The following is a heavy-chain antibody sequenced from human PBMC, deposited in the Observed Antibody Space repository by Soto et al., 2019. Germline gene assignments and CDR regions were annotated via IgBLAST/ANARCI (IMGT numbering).Heavy chain of an antibody. CDR1: GGSISSYY. Sequence: QVQLLESGPGLVKPSETLSLTCTVSGGSISSYYCSWIRQPPGKGLEWIGYIYYSGSTIYNPSLKSRVTLSVDTSKNHFSLKLSSATAADTSVYYCASRHSLYGMDVWGQGTTFTFSS. V-gene: IGHV4-59*01. CDR2: IYYSGST. CDR3: ASRHSLYGMDV. J-gene: IGHJ6*02.